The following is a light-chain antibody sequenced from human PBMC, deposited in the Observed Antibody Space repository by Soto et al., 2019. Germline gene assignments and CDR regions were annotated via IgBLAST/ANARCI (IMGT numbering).Light chain of an antibody. V-gene: IGLV1-44*01. J-gene: IGLJ2*01. Sequence: QSVLTQPPSASGTPGQRVTVSCSGTYSNIGINDVHWYRQLSGTAPQILIYDTSQRATGVPDRFSGSRSGTSASLVISGLQTEDGADYHWAAWDDSLNGPAFGGGTKLTVL. CDR1: YSNIGIND. CDR3: AAWDDSLNGPA. CDR2: DTS.